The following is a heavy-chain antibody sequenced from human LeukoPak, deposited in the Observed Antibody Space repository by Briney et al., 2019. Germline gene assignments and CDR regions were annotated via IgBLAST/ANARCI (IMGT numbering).Heavy chain of an antibody. CDR1: GYTFTGYY. CDR2: INPNAGTT. V-gene: IGHV1-46*01. CDR3: ARDLSGGKLRYFDWLPPDY. J-gene: IGHJ4*02. Sequence: ASVKVSCKASGYTFTGYYMHWVRQAPGQGLEWMGIINPNAGTTSYAQKFQGRVTVTRDTSTSTVYMELSSLRSEDTAVYYCARDLSGGKLRYFDWLPPDYWGQGTLVTVSS. D-gene: IGHD3-9*01.